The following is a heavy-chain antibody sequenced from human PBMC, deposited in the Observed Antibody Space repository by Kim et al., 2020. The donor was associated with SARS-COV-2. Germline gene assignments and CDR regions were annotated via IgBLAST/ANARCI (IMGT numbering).Heavy chain of an antibody. V-gene: IGHV3-23*01. CDR1: GFTFSSYS. J-gene: IGHJ4*02. D-gene: IGHD1-26*01. CDR3: AKATRSYWGGFDY. Sequence: GGSLRLSCAASGFTFSSYSMSWVRQAPGKGLEWVSGISSSGGSTYYADSVKGRLTISRDNSKNTLYLQMNSLRAEDMALYYCAKATRSYWGGFDYWGQGTLVTVSS. CDR2: ISSSGGST.